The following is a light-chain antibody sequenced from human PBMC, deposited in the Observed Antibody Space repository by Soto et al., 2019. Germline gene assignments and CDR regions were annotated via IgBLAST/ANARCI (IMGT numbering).Light chain of an antibody. CDR2: EVS. V-gene: IGLV2-8*01. Sequence: QSALTQPPSASGSAGQSVTISCTGTSTDVGGYNYVSWYQQHPGKAPKLMIYEVSKRPSGVPDCFSGSKSGNTASLTVSGLQAEDEADYYCSSYAGNNIHYVFGTGTKVTVL. J-gene: IGLJ1*01. CDR1: STDVGGYNY. CDR3: SSYAGNNIHYV.